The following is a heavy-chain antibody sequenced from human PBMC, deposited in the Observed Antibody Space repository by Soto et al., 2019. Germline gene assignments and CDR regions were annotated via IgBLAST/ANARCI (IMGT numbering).Heavy chain of an antibody. V-gene: IGHV3-74*01. CDR1: GFTFSSYW. CDR3: AVAVAGPTAIGY. D-gene: IGHD6-19*01. CDR2: INSDGSST. J-gene: IGHJ4*02. Sequence: EVQLVESGGGLVQPGGSLRLSCAASGFTFSSYWMHWVRQAPGKGLVWVSRINSDGSSTSYADSVKGRFTISRDNAKNTLSLQMNSLRAEDTAVYYCAVAVAGPTAIGYWGQGPLVTVSS.